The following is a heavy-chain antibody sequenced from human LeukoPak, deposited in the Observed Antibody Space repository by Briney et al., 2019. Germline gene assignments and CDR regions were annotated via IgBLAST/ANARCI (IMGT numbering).Heavy chain of an antibody. CDR1: GFTFTSYS. J-gene: IGHJ6*02. Sequence: PGGSLRLSCAASGFTFTSYSMNWVRQAPGKGLEWVSYISIRSSTIYYADSVKGRFTISRDNARNSLYLQMNSLKDEDTAVYHCARELGYCSGMTCSVHYYGMDVWGQGTTVTVSS. CDR2: ISIRSSTI. D-gene: IGHD2-15*01. CDR3: ARELGYCSGMTCSVHYYGMDV. V-gene: IGHV3-48*02.